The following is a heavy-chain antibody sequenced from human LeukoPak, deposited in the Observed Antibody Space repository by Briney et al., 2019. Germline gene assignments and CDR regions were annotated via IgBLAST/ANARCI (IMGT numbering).Heavy chain of an antibody. Sequence: GSSAKVSCKASGHTFTGYYMHWVRQAPGQGLEWMGRINPNSGGTHYAQKFQGRVTMTRDTSISTAYMELTRLRSDYTAVYYCARAGGYSGCDPPEYYFHYWGQGTLVTVSS. CDR3: ARAGGYSGCDPPEYYFHY. D-gene: IGHD5-12*01. J-gene: IGHJ4*02. V-gene: IGHV1-2*06. CDR2: INPNSGGT. CDR1: GHTFTGYY.